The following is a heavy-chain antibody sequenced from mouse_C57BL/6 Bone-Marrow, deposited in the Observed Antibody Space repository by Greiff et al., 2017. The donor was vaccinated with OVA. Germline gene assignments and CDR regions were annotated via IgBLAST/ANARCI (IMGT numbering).Heavy chain of an antibody. CDR3: ARYKGRVAVDFFDY. V-gene: IGHV7-3*01. D-gene: IGHD1-1*01. CDR1: GFTFTNYY. J-gene: IGHJ2*01. Sequence: EVKLLESGGGLVQPGDSLSLSCAASGFTFTNYYMSWVSQPPGKGLEWLAFIRNKPNGTTTEYSASVKGRCTISIDNSPSILYLQMNALRAEDSATYYCARYKGRVAVDFFDYWGQGTALTVSS. CDR2: IRNKPNGTTT.